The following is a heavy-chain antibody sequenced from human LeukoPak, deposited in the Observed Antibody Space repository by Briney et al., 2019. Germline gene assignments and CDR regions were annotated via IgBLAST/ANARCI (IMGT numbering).Heavy chain of an antibody. Sequence: GGSLRLSCVASGFTFSSYGMHWVRQAPGKGLEWVAVISYDGSNKNYADSVKGRFTISRDNSKNTLYLQMNSLRAEDTAAYYCAKDMSCSSISCPLDYWGQGTLVTVSS. CDR2: ISYDGSNK. J-gene: IGHJ4*02. CDR1: GFTFSSYG. CDR3: AKDMSCSSISCPLDY. V-gene: IGHV3-30*18. D-gene: IGHD2-2*01.